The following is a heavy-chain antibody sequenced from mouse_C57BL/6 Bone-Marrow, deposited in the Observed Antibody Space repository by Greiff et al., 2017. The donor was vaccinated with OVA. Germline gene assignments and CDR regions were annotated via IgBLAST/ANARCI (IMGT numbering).Heavy chain of an antibody. CDR1: GYTFTSYW. D-gene: IGHD1-1*01. J-gene: IGHJ4*01. Sequence: QVQLKQPGAELVKPGASVKLSCKASGYTFTSYWMHWVKQRPGQGLEWIGMIHPNSGSTNYNEKFKSKATLTVDKSSSTAYMQLSSLTSEESAVYYCARGGSYYYGSRDYAMDYWGQGTSVTVSS. V-gene: IGHV1-64*01. CDR3: ARGGSYYYGSRDYAMDY. CDR2: IHPNSGST.